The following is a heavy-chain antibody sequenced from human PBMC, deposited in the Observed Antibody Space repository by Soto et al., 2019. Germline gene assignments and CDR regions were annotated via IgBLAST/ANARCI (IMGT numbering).Heavy chain of an antibody. CDR1: GFTFSRYG. D-gene: IGHD1-26*01. Sequence: EVQLVESGGGLVKPGGSLRLSCAASGFTFSRYGMNWLRQAPGKGLEWVAYISSSTSYVYYADSVKGRFSISRDNAKNILDLEMYAPRIEDTAVYYCARDPSEGRVGSWFESWGQGTLVTVSS. J-gene: IGHJ5*01. CDR3: ARDPSEGRVGSWFES. CDR2: ISSSTSYV. V-gene: IGHV3-21*06.